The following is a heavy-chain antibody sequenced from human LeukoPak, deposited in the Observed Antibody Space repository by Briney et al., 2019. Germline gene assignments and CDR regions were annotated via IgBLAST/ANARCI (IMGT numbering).Heavy chain of an antibody. D-gene: IGHD6-13*01. V-gene: IGHV5-51*01. CDR1: GYSFTSYW. CDR2: IYPGDSDT. Sequence: GESLKISCKGSGYSFTSYWIGWVRQMPGKGLEWLGIIYPGDSDTRYSPSFQGQVTISADKSISTAYLQWSSLKASDTAMYYCARSYSSSWAGFDPWGQGTLVTVSS. CDR3: ARSYSSSWAGFDP. J-gene: IGHJ5*02.